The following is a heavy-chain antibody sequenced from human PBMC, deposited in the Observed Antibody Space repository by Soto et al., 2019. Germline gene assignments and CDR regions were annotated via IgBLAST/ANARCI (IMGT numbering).Heavy chain of an antibody. CDR3: ARLYCSGGSCYSRLYYYYYMDV. D-gene: IGHD2-15*01. Sequence: SETLSLTCTVSGGSISSSSYYWGWTRQPPGKGLEWIGSIYYSGSTYYNPSLKSRVTISVDTSKNQFSLKLSSVTAADTAVYYCARLYCSGGSCYSRLYYYYYMDVWGKGTTVTVSS. CDR2: IYYSGST. CDR1: GGSISSSSYY. V-gene: IGHV4-39*01. J-gene: IGHJ6*03.